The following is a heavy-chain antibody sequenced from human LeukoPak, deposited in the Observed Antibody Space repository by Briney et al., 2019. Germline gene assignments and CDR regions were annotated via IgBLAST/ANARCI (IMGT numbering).Heavy chain of an antibody. CDR3: ARSPLRPSCLDY. D-gene: IGHD2-2*01. CDR2: ISMSGTTT. CDR1: GFTFSSYE. J-gene: IGHJ4*02. V-gene: IGHV3-48*03. Sequence: GGSLRLSCAASGFTFSSYEMNWVRQAPGKGLEWISYISMSGTTTYYADSVKGRFTISRDNTKNSLYLQMNSLRAEDTAVYYCARSPLRPSCLDYWGQGTLVTVSS.